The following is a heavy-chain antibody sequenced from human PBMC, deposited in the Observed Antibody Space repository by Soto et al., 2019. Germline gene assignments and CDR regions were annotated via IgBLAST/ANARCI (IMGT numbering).Heavy chain of an antibody. Sequence: GESLKISCKCSGYSFTSYWIGWVRPMPGRGLECMGIIYPADSDTRYSPSFQGQVTISADKSISTAYLQWSSLKASDTAMYYCARKRGYSGYGDYYFDYWGQGTLVTVSS. CDR3: ARKRGYSGYGDYYFDY. CDR2: IYPADSDT. D-gene: IGHD5-12*01. J-gene: IGHJ4*02. V-gene: IGHV5-51*01. CDR1: GYSFTSYW.